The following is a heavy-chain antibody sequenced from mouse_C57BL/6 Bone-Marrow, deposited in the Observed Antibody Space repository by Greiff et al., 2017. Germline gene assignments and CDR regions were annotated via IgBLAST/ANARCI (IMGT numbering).Heavy chain of an antibody. CDR1: GYTFTDYY. Sequence: EVQLVESGPVLVKPGASVKMSCKASGYTFTDYYMNWVKQSHGKSLEWIGVINPYNGGTSYNQKFKGKATLTVDKSSSTAYMELNSLTSEDSAVYYCARSVNWAFAYWGQGTLVTVSA. CDR3: ARSVNWAFAY. D-gene: IGHD4-1*01. J-gene: IGHJ3*01. V-gene: IGHV1-19*01. CDR2: INPYNGGT.